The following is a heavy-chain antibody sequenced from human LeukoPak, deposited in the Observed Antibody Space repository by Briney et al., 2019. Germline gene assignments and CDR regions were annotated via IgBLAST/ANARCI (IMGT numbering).Heavy chain of an antibody. J-gene: IGHJ4*02. Sequence: GRSLRLSCAASGFTFSSYGMHWVRQAPDKGLEWVAVISYDGSNKYYADSVKGRFTISRDNSKNTLYLQMNSLRAEDTAVYYCAKVDDISAVFDYWGQGTLATVSS. CDR1: GFTFSSYG. D-gene: IGHD3-9*01. CDR3: AKVDDISAVFDY. V-gene: IGHV3-30*18. CDR2: ISYDGSNK.